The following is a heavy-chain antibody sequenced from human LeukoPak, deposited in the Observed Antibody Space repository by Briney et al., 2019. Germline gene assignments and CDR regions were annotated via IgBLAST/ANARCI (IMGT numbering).Heavy chain of an antibody. V-gene: IGHV3-21*01. Sequence: PGGSLRLSCAASGFTFSSYSMNWVRQAPGKGLEWVSSISSSSSYIYYADSVKGRFTISRDNAKNSLYLQMNSLRAEDTAVYYCARVLTSFHYGSGDWGQGTLVTVSS. D-gene: IGHD3-10*01. J-gene: IGHJ4*02. CDR1: GFTFSSYS. CDR2: ISSSSSYI. CDR3: ARVLTSFHYGSGD.